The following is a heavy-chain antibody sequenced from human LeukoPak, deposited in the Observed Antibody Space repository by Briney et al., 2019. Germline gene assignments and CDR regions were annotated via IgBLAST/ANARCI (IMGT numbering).Heavy chain of an antibody. D-gene: IGHD6-19*01. J-gene: IGHJ5*02. CDR3: ARGLQSAVPGTRWFDP. CDR1: GFTFSTYS. CDR2: IRSSHSPI. V-gene: IGHV3-48*01. Sequence: GGSLRLSCAASGFTFSTYSMNWVRQSPGKELEWISYIRSSHSPIYYADSVRGRFTISRDNAKNSLFLQMNSLRAEDTAVYYCARGLQSAVPGTRWFDPWGQGTLATVSS.